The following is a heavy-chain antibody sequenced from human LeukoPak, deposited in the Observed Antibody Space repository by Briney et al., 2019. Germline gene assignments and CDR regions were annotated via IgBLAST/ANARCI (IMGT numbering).Heavy chain of an antibody. V-gene: IGHV1-18*01. Sequence: SVKVSCKASGYTFTSYGISWVRQAPGQGLEWMGWISAYNGNTNYAQKLQGRVTMTTDTSTSTAYMELRSLRSDDTAVYYCATTPRIVVAHIIGPAWFDPWGQGTLVTVSS. J-gene: IGHJ5*02. CDR1: GYTFTSYG. D-gene: IGHD6-19*01. CDR2: ISAYNGNT. CDR3: ATTPRIVVAHIIGPAWFDP.